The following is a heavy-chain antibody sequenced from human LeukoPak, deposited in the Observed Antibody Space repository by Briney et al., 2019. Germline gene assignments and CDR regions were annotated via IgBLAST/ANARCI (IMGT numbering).Heavy chain of an antibody. Sequence: GESLKISCKGSGYSFTSYWIGWVRQMPGKGLEWMGIMYPGDSDTRYSPSFQGQVTISADKSISTAYLQWSSLKASDTAMYYCARGSRVFAHYDSSGYYSAFDMWGQGTMVTVSS. CDR1: GYSFTSYW. D-gene: IGHD3-22*01. CDR2: MYPGDSDT. V-gene: IGHV5-51*01. J-gene: IGHJ3*02. CDR3: ARGSRVFAHYDSSGYYSAFDM.